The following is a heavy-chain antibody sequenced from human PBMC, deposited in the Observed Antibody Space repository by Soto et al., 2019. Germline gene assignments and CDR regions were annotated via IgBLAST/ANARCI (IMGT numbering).Heavy chain of an antibody. D-gene: IGHD1-1*01. V-gene: IGHV1-46*03. J-gene: IGHJ6*03. CDR1: GYTFTSCY. Sequence: QVQLVQSGAEVKKPGASVKVSCKAYGYTFTSCYMHWVRQAPGQGLEWVGIINPTDGSATYAQRFRGRVTMTRDTSTSTVYVELSSLRSDDTAVYFCARAGNAYYHYYMDVWGKGTTVTVSS. CDR2: INPTDGSA. CDR3: ARAGNAYYHYYMDV.